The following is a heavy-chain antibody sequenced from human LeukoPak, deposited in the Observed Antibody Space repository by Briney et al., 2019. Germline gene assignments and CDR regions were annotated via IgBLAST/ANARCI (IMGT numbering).Heavy chain of an antibody. D-gene: IGHD5-18*01. CDR3: AIAIMDTALFDY. J-gene: IGHJ4*02. V-gene: IGHV1-24*01. Sequence: ASVKVSCKVSGYTLTELSMHWVRQAPGKGLEGMGGFDPEDGETIYAQKFQGRVTMTEDTSTDTAYMELSSLRSEDTAVSYCAIAIMDTALFDYWGQGTLVTVSS. CDR1: GYTLTELS. CDR2: FDPEDGET.